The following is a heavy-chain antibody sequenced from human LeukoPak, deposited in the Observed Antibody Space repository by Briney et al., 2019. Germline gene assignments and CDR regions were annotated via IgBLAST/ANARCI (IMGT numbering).Heavy chain of an antibody. CDR3: AREQFYGTVVVPAVIPPRNGY. CDR2: ISSSGGNT. V-gene: IGHV3-23*01. Sequence: PGGSLRLSCAASGFAFSSYAMTWVRQAPGKGLEWVSIISSSGGNTYYAESAKGRFTISRDNSKNTLYLQMNSLRADDTAVYYCAREQFYGTVVVPAVIPPRNGYWGQGTLVTVSS. CDR1: GFAFSSYA. D-gene: IGHD2-2*01. J-gene: IGHJ4*02.